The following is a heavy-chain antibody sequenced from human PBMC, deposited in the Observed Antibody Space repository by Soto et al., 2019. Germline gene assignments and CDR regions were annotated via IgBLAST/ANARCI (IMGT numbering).Heavy chain of an antibody. CDR2: ISWNSGSI. CDR1: GFTFDDYA. V-gene: IGHV3-9*01. CDR3: AKDISGFLEWYFDY. Sequence: EVQLVESGGGLVQPGRSLRLSCAASGFTFDDYAMHWVRQAPGKGLEWVSGISWNSGSIGYADSVKGRFTISRDNAKNSLYLQMNSLRAEDTALYYCAKDISGFLEWYFDYWGQGTLVTVSS. J-gene: IGHJ4*02. D-gene: IGHD3-3*01.